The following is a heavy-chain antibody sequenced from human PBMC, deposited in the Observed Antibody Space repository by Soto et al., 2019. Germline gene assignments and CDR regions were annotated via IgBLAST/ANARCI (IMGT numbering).Heavy chain of an antibody. Sequence: QLQLEESGPGLVKPSDTLSLTCTVSGGSISSSSYYWGWIRQPPGPGLAWIGSIYYSGSTYYNPSLKSRVTISVDTSKNQISRKLSSVTAADTAVYYCARHVVLVPSAIYAFDNLGQGTMVNVSS. J-gene: IGHJ3*02. CDR3: ARHVVLVPSAIYAFDN. V-gene: IGHV4-39*01. D-gene: IGHD2-2*01. CDR2: IYYSGST. CDR1: GGSISSSSYY.